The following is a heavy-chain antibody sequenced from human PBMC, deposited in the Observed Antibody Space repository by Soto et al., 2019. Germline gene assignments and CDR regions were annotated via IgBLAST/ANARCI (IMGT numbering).Heavy chain of an antibody. V-gene: IGHV4-59*01. CDR3: ARGPTTVTTDRYYYGMGV. J-gene: IGHJ6*02. Sequence: QVQLQESGPGLVKPSETLSLTCTVSGGSISSYYWSWIRQPPGKGLEWIGYIYYSGSTNYNPSLKSRVTISVDTAKNQFSLKLSSVTSADTAVYYCARGPTTVTTDRYYYGMGVWGQGTTVTVSS. CDR1: GGSISSYY. D-gene: IGHD4-17*01. CDR2: IYYSGST.